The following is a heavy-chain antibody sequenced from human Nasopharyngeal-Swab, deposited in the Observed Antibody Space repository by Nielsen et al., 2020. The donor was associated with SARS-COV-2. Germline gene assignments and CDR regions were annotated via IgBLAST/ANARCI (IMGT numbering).Heavy chain of an antibody. CDR1: GGTFGNYA. V-gene: IGHV1-69*04. CDR3: ARVFDYGDLYFDH. J-gene: IGHJ4*02. CDR2: IIPSFGKA. Sequence: SVKVSCKASGGTFGNYAISWVRQAPGQGLEWMGRIIPSFGKANYAQKFQGRVTFNADKSTSTAYMELRSLRSEDTAVYYCARVFDYGDLYFDHWGQGTLVTVSS. D-gene: IGHD4-17*01.